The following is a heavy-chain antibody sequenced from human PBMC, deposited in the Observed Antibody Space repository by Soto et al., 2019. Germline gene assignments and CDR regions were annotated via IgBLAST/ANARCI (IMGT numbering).Heavy chain of an antibody. D-gene: IGHD2-15*01. J-gene: IGHJ4*02. CDR3: TKAFFGGGSCRTTD. CDR1: GFTFSSHS. CDR2: ISGSGGGT. V-gene: IGHV3-23*01. Sequence: EVQLLESGGGLVQPGGSLRLSCAASGFTFSSHSMSWVRQAPGKGLEWVSAISGSGGGTYYADSVRGRFTISRDNSKNTVYLQMSSLRAEDTAVYYCTKAFFGGGSCRTTDWGQGTLVIVSS.